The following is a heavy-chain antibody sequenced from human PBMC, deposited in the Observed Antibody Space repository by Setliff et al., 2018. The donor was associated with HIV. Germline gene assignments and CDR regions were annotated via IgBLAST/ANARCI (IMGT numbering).Heavy chain of an antibody. V-gene: IGHV1-3*04. CDR1: GDTVTGHS. CDR2: LNTGNGKT. J-gene: IGHJ5*02. CDR3: ARGKGVYYGSGLNWFDP. Sequence: GASVKVSCKAFGDTVTGHSIHWVRQAPGQRLEWMGWLNTGNGKTKYSQRFQDRVTFTRDTSARTAYMELRSLRSEDSAVYYCARGKGVYYGSGLNWFDPWGQGTLVTVSS. D-gene: IGHD3-10*01.